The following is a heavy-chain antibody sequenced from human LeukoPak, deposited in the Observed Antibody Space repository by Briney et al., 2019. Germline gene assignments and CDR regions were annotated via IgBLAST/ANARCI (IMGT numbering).Heavy chain of an antibody. CDR2: RIIILGIA. CDR1: GGTXSIYA. V-gene: IGHV1-69*04. Sequence: SVTVSFTSSGGTXSIYAISWVRQAPGRRLEWMGRRIIILGIANYAQKFQGRVTITADKSTSTAYMELSSLRSEDTAVYYCASSRNYCSGGSCYDPWGQGTLVTVSS. D-gene: IGHD2-15*01. CDR3: ASSRNYCSGGSCYDP. J-gene: IGHJ5*02.